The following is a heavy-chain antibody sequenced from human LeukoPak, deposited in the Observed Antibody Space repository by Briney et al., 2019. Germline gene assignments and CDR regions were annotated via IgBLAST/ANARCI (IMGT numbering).Heavy chain of an antibody. Sequence: SETLSLTCTVSGGSISSYYWSWIRQPPGKGLEWIGYIYYSGSTNYNPSLKSRVTISVDTSKNQFSLKLSSVTAADTAVYYCARLYSSSSNWFDPWGQGTLVTVSS. CDR3: ARLYSSSSNWFDP. CDR2: IYYSGST. CDR1: GGSISSYY. V-gene: IGHV4-59*01. J-gene: IGHJ5*02. D-gene: IGHD6-13*01.